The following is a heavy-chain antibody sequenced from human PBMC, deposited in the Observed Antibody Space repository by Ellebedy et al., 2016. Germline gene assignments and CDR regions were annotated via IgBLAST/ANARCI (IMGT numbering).Heavy chain of an antibody. V-gene: IGHV4-59*02. J-gene: IGHJ3*01. D-gene: IGHD6-19*01. Sequence: SETLSLTCNVSGGSVSSEYWNWISRPPGKGLEWNGYVFHTGTTNYNPSLKSRVTMSVDTSKSQFSLRLTSVTAADTAVYYCAKWNGGWYAFEVWGQGTMVTVSS. CDR1: GGSVSSEY. CDR2: VFHTGTT. CDR3: AKWNGGWYAFEV.